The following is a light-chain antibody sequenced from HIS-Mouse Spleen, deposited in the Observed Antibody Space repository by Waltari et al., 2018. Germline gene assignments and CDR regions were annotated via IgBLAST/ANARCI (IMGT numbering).Light chain of an antibody. J-gene: IGLJ2*01. CDR1: SSDVGLYNL. CDR2: EGS. V-gene: IGLV2-23*01. Sequence: QSALTQPASVSGSPGQSIPISCPGTSSDVGLYNLVPWSQKHPGKAPKLMISEGSKRPSGVSNRFSGSKSGNTASLTISGLQAEDEADYYCCSYAGSSTVVFGGGTKLTVL. CDR3: CSYAGSSTVV.